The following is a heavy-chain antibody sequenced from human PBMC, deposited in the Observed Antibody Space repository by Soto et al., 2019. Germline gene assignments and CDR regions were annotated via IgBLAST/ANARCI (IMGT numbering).Heavy chain of an antibody. CDR1: GGSISSGSYY. CDR3: ARLYYYDSRGYYYGRFDY. V-gene: IGHV4-39*01. CDR2: SYYSGST. Sequence: QLQLQESGPGLVKPSETLSLTCTVSGGSISSGSYYWGWIRQPPGKGLEWIGSSYYSGSTCYNPSLKSRVTISVDTSKNQFSLKLNSVTAADTAVYYCARLYYYDSRGYYYGRFDYWGQGTLLTISS. J-gene: IGHJ4*02. D-gene: IGHD3-22*01.